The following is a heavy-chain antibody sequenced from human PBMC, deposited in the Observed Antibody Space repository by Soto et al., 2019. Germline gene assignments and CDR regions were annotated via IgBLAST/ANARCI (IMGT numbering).Heavy chain of an antibody. V-gene: IGHV3-11*01. CDR1: GFTFSDYY. Sequence: QVHLVESGGGLVKPGGSLRLSCTASGFTFSDYYMTWIRQAPWKGLEWLSYISSGGFTIYYADSVKGRFTVSRDNAKNSMYLQMNTLRVEDTAVYYCARDPGIYYGMDVWGQGTTVTVSS. CDR2: ISSGGFTI. CDR3: ARDPGIYYGMDV. J-gene: IGHJ6*02. D-gene: IGHD3-10*01.